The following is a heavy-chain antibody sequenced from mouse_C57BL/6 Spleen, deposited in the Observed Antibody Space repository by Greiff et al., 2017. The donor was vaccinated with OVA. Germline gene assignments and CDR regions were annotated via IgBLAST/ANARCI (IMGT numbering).Heavy chain of an antibody. V-gene: IGHV1-50*01. Sequence: QVQLKQPGAELVKPRASVKLSCKASGYTFTSYWMQWVKQRPGQGLEWIGEIDPSDSYTNYNQKFKGKATLTVDTSSSTAYMQLSSLTSEDSAVYYCARFITTVVESYWGQGTTLTVSS. CDR2: IDPSDSYT. CDR3: ARFITTVVESY. CDR1: GYTFTSYW. D-gene: IGHD1-1*01. J-gene: IGHJ2*01.